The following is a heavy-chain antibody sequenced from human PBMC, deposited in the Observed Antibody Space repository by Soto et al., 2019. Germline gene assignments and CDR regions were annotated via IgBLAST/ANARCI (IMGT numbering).Heavy chain of an antibody. V-gene: IGHV4-59*01. CDR1: GGSISSYY. Sequence: SETLSLTCTVSGGSISSYYWSWIRQPPGKGLEWIGYIYYSGSTNYNPSLKSRVTISVDTSKNQFSLKLSSVTAADTAVYYCARENQPIGGFDPWGQGTLVTVSS. CDR3: ARENQPIGGFDP. D-gene: IGHD3-22*01. CDR2: IYYSGST. J-gene: IGHJ5*02.